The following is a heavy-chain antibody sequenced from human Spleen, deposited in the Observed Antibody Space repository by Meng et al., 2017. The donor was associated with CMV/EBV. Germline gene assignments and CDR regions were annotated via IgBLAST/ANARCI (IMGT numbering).Heavy chain of an antibody. CDR2: TYYRSKWYN. CDR3: ARGDLYYWYFDL. Sequence: QAQLQQCGLGLVDAAQTLCLSCAISGDLVISNTDSWNWIRQSPTRGLEWLGRTYYRSKWYNDYAVSVKSRIIINPDTSKNQFSLQLNSVTPEDTAVYYCARGDLYYWYFDLWGRGTLVTVSS. J-gene: IGHJ2*01. D-gene: IGHD2-15*01. CDR1: GDLVISNTDS. V-gene: IGHV6-1*01.